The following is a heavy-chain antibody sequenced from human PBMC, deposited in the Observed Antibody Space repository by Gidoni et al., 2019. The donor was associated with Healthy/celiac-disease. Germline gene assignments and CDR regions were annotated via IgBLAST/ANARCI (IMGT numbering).Heavy chain of an antibody. CDR1: GCSLSSISYY. CDR2: IYYSGST. Sequence: QLQLQESVPGLVKLSETLSLTCTVSGCSLSSISYYWGWIRQPPGKGLDWIGSIYYSGSTYYNPSLKSRVTISVDTSKNQFSLKLSSVTAADTAVYYCARDRLSTGPSYQLLSDWFDPWGQGTLVTVSS. D-gene: IGHD2-2*01. V-gene: IGHV4-39*07. CDR3: ARDRLSTGPSYQLLSDWFDP. J-gene: IGHJ5*02.